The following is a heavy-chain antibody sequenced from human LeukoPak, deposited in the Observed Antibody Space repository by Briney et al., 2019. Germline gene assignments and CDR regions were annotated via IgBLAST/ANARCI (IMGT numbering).Heavy chain of an antibody. CDR2: INPNSGGT. Sequence: ASVKVSCKASGYTFTGYYMHWVRQAPGQGLEWMGRINPNSGGTNYAQKFQGRVTMTRDTSISTAYMELSRLRSDDTAVYYCARLRGRSGSGSYNYFDYWGQGTLVTVYS. CDR1: GYTFTGYY. V-gene: IGHV1-2*06. CDR3: ARLRGRSGSGSYNYFDY. D-gene: IGHD1-26*01. J-gene: IGHJ4*02.